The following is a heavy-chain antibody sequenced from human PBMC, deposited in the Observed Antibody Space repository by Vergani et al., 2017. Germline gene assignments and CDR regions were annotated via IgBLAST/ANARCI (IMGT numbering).Heavy chain of an antibody. Sequence: QVQLVESGGGVVQPGRSLRLSCAASGFTFGDHGIHWVRRAPGKGLEWVALISYDGTNKYYTNSVRCRFTISRDNSKSTLFLQMNSLRVEDMAVYYCARDRGDWRYSRYFYNYYMDVWGKXP. CDR2: ISYDGTNK. V-gene: IGHV3-30-3*01. D-gene: IGHD2-8*02. J-gene: IGHJ6*03. CDR1: GFTFGDHG. CDR3: ARDRGDWRYSRYFYNYYMDV.